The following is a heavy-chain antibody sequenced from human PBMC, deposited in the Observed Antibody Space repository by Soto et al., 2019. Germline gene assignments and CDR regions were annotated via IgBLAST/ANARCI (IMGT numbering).Heavy chain of an antibody. Sequence: SVKVSCKASGGTFSSYAISWVRQAPGQGLEWMGGIIPIFGTANYAQKFQGRVTITADKSTSTAYMELSSLRSEDTAAYYCARAAYDSSGYYYDSRSYYYYGMDVWGQGTTVTVSS. CDR1: GGTFSSYA. CDR2: IIPIFGTA. J-gene: IGHJ6*02. D-gene: IGHD3-22*01. CDR3: ARAAYDSSGYYYDSRSYYYYGMDV. V-gene: IGHV1-69*06.